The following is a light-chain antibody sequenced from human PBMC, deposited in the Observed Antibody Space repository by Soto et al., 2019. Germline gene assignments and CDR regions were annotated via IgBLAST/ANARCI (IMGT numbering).Light chain of an antibody. V-gene: IGKV2-30*01. J-gene: IGKJ1*01. CDR2: KVS. Sequence: DVVMTQSPLSLPVTLGQPASISCRSSQSLVYRDGNTYLNWFQQRPGQSPRRLIYKVSNRHSGVPDRFRVSVSGTDFTIKIRRVESDDVGVYFCMRVTHSPWTFGQGTNVDIK. CDR3: MRVTHSPWT. CDR1: QSLVYRDGNTY.